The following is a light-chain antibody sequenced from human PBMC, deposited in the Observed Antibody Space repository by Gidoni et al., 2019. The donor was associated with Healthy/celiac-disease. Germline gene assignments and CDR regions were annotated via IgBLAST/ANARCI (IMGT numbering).Light chain of an antibody. Sequence: DTQMTQSPSSLSASVGDRVTITSRASQSISSYLNWYQQKPGKAPKVLIYAASSLQSGVPSRFSGSGSGTDFTLTISSLQPEDFATYYCQRSYSTTWTFGQGTKVEIK. V-gene: IGKV1-39*01. CDR1: QSISSY. J-gene: IGKJ1*01. CDR3: QRSYSTTWT. CDR2: AAS.